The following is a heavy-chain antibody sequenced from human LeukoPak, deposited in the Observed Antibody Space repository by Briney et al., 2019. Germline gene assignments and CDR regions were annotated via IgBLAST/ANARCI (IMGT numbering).Heavy chain of an antibody. CDR3: ARDRGERGSSWSLPAHGFDI. CDR2: IVPIFGTT. Sequence: ASVKVSCKASGGTFSSYAINWVRQAPGQGLEWMGRIVPIFGTTNYAQKFQGRVTIITDESTSTAYMELSSLRSEDTAVYYCARDRGERGSSWSLPAHGFDIWGQGTMVTVSS. J-gene: IGHJ3*02. V-gene: IGHV1-69*05. D-gene: IGHD6-13*01. CDR1: GGTFSSYA.